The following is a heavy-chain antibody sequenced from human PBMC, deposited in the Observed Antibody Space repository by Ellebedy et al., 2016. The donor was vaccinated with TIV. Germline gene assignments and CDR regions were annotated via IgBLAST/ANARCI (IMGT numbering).Heavy chain of an antibody. V-gene: IGHV5-10-1*01. CDR3: TRRTSSGYDY. D-gene: IGHD6-19*01. Sequence: GESLKIPCKGSGHSFTNHWISWVRQMPGKGLVWMGKIDPTDSYTNYSPSFQGHVTISADKSISTAYLQWSGLKASDTAMYYCTRRTSSGYDYWGQGTLVTVSS. CDR1: GHSFTNHW. CDR2: IDPTDSYT. J-gene: IGHJ4*02.